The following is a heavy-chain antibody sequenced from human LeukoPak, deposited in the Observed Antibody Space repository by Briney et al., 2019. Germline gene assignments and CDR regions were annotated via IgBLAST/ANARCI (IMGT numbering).Heavy chain of an antibody. V-gene: IGHV3-7*01. J-gene: IGHJ5*02. Sequence: PGGSLRLSCAASGFTFSSYWMSWVRQAPGKGLEWVANIKQDGSEKYYVDSVKGRFTISRDNAKNSLYLQMNSLRAEDTAVYYCARTANRIAAVPNWFDPWGQGTLVTVSS. D-gene: IGHD6-13*01. CDR1: GFTFSSYW. CDR3: ARTANRIAAVPNWFDP. CDR2: IKQDGSEK.